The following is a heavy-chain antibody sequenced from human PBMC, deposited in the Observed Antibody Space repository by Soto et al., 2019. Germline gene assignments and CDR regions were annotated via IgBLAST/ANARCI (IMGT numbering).Heavy chain of an antibody. J-gene: IGHJ4*02. CDR3: ARDYYYGNTWVFAH. CDR1: GASISDSDW. D-gene: IGHD3-10*01. Sequence: QVQLQESGPGLVKPSETLSLTCAVSGASISDSDWWNWVRQPPGKGLEWIGEIYHGGNVHYNPSLTSRVTRLLDKSKNQFSLSLTSVTDADPAVYYCARDYYYGNTWVFAHWSQGTLVTVSS. V-gene: IGHV4-4*02. CDR2: IYHGGNV.